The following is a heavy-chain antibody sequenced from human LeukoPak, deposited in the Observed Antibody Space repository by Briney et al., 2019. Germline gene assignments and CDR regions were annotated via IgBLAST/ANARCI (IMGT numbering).Heavy chain of an antibody. D-gene: IGHD3-22*01. CDR1: GYTFTGYY. J-gene: IGHJ5*02. CDR2: INPNSGGT. V-gene: IGHV1-2*02. CDR3: ARDYYDSSGYSRFDP. Sequence: ASVKVSCKASGYTFTGYYMHWVRQAPGQGLEWMGWINPNSGGTDYAQKFQGRVTMTRGTSISTAYMEVSRLRSDDTAVYYCARDYYDSSGYSRFDPWGQGTLVTVSS.